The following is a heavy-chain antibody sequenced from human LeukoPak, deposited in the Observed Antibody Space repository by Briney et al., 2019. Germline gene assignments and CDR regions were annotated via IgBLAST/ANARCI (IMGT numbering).Heavy chain of an antibody. CDR3: ARVRANYFDY. Sequence: PSETLSLTCTVSGGSISSSSYYWGWLRQPPGTGLEWVRSIYYSGSTYYNPCLKSRVTISVDTSKNQFSLKLGSVTAADTAVYYCARVRANYFDYWGQGILVTVSS. J-gene: IGHJ4*02. V-gene: IGHV4-39*07. CDR2: IYYSGST. CDR1: GGSISSSSYY.